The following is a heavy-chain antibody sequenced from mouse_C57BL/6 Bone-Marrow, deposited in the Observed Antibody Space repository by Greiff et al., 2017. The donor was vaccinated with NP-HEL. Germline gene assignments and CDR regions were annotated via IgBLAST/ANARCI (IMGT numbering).Heavy chain of an antibody. CDR2: IDPETGGT. Sequence: QVHVKQSGAELVRPGASVTLSCKASGYTFTDYEMHWVKQTPVHGLEWIGAIDPETGGTAYNQKFKGKAILTADKSSSTAYMELRSLTSEDSAVYYCTRRAYYGSRFDYWGQGTTLTVSS. D-gene: IGHD1-1*01. CDR1: GYTFTDYE. J-gene: IGHJ2*01. V-gene: IGHV1-15*01. CDR3: TRRAYYGSRFDY.